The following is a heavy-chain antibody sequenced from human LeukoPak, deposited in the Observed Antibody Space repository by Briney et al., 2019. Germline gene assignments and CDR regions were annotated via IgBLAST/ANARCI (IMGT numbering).Heavy chain of an antibody. CDR2: ITGSGDYT. D-gene: IGHD3-10*01. V-gene: IGHV3-23*01. Sequence: GGSLRLSCAASGFTFSSYGMTWVRQAPGKGLEWVSGITGSGDYTNYADSVKGRFTISRDNSKNTLYLQMNSLRAEDTAVYYCAKTYGSGSRYYFDYWGPGTLVTVSS. CDR3: AKTYGSGSRYYFDY. J-gene: IGHJ4*02. CDR1: GFTFSSYG.